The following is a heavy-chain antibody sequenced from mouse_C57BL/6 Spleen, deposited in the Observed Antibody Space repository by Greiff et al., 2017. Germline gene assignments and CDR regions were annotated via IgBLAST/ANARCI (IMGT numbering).Heavy chain of an antibody. CDR3: GGSLYDYGACAY. V-gene: IGHV1-82*01. D-gene: IGHD2-4*01. Sequence: VQLQQSGPELVKPGASVKISCKASGYAFSSSWMNWVKQRPGKGLEWIGRVYPGGGDTNYNGKFKGKATLTADESSSTADMQLSSLTSEDSAVYVCGGSLYDYGACAYWGQGTLVTVSA. J-gene: IGHJ3*01. CDR1: GYAFSSSW. CDR2: VYPGGGDT.